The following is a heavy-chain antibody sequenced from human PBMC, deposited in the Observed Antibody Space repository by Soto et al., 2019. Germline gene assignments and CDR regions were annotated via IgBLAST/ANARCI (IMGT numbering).Heavy chain of an antibody. J-gene: IGHJ4*02. D-gene: IGHD3-3*01. V-gene: IGHV1-18*01. Sequence: GASVKVSCKASGYTFTSYGISWVRQAPGQGLEWMGWISAYNGNTNYAQKLQGRVTMTTDTSTSTAYMELRSLRSGDTAVYYCARDQKVLRFLEWFPYYFDYWGQGTLVTVSS. CDR1: GYTFTSYG. CDR3: ARDQKVLRFLEWFPYYFDY. CDR2: ISAYNGNT.